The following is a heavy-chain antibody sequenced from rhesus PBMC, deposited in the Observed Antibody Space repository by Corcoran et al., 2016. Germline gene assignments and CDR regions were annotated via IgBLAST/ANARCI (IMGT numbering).Heavy chain of an antibody. V-gene: IGHV1-111*01. CDR2: GVSENCEG. CDR3: ATTVVFLGWSDIDY. D-gene: IGHD3-22*01. CDR1: GYTFTAYY. Sequence: EVQLVQSGAEVKKPGASVKISCKASGYTFTAYYLHWVRQAPGTGLGWMGSGVSENCEGDYETKFQDRVTITRDTSKCTAYMGLSSLRSEDTAVYYCATTVVFLGWSDIDYWGQGVLVTVSS. J-gene: IGHJ4*01.